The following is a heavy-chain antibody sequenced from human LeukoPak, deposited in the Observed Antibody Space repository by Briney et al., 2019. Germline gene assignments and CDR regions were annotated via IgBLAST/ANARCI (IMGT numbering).Heavy chain of an antibody. CDR1: GFSLSNYW. CDR2: IRYDGSNK. D-gene: IGHD3-10*02. J-gene: IGHJ4*02. CDR3: AKDTGMVGVFEY. Sequence: GGSLRLSCVASGFSLSNYWMSWVRQAPGKGLEWVAFIRYDGSNKYYADSVKGRFTISRDNSKNTLYLQMNSLRAEDTAVYYCAKDTGMVGVFEYWGQGTLVTVSS. V-gene: IGHV3-30*02.